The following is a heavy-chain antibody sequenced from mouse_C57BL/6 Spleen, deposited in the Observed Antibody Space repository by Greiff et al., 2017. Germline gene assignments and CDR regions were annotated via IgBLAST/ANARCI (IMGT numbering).Heavy chain of an antibody. D-gene: IGHD1-1*01. V-gene: IGHV5-17*01. J-gene: IGHJ2*01. CDR3: ARSYYYGSSYLYYFDY. CDR2: ISSGSSTI. Sequence: EVQGVESGGGLVKPGGSLKLSCAASGFTFSDYGMHWVRQAPEKGLEWVAYISSGSSTIYYADTVKGRFTISRDNAKNTLFLQMTSLRSEDTAMYYCARSYYYGSSYLYYFDYWGQGTTLTVSS. CDR1: GFTFSDYG.